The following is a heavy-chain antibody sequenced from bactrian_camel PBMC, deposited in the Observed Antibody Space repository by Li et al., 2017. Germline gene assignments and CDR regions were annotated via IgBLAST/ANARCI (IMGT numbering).Heavy chain of an antibody. Sequence: VQLVESGGDLVQPGGSLRLSCRASGITFSRHDMSWVRQAPGKEVEWVAGITSLPSLFRAASYADSVKGRFTISRDNVKNTVYLQLDNLEPGDSALYYCTTPPGGNWYYQSFAYWGQGTQVTVS. CDR3: TTPPGGNWYYQSFAY. V-gene: IGHV3S40*01. J-gene: IGHJ4*01. CDR1: GITFSRHD. D-gene: IGHD2*01. CDR2: ITSLPSLFRAA.